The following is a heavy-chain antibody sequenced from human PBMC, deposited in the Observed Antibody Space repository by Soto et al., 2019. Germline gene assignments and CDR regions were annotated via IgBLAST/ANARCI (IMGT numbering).Heavy chain of an antibody. J-gene: IGHJ4*02. Sequence: SGGSLRLSCAASGFTFSSYEMNWVRQAPGKGLEWVSYISSSGSTIYYADSVKGRFTISRDNAKNSLYLQMNSLRAEDTAVSYRARPSYHTLTGYYPFDYWGQGTLVTVSS. D-gene: IGHD3-9*01. V-gene: IGHV3-48*03. CDR3: ARPSYHTLTGYYPFDY. CDR2: ISSSGSTI. CDR1: GFTFSSYE.